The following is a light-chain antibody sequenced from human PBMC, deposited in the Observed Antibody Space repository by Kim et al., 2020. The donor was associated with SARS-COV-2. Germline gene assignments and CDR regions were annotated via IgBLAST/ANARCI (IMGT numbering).Light chain of an antibody. Sequence: AIQLTQSPASLSASVGDRVTITCRASQAISSALAWYQHKPGKAPKLLISDASRLESGVPSRFGGSGSGTDFTLTISSLQPEDFATYYSQQFSSYPPLTFGEGTKVDIK. CDR2: DAS. J-gene: IGKJ4*01. CDR3: QQFSSYPPLT. V-gene: IGKV1-13*02. CDR1: QAISSA.